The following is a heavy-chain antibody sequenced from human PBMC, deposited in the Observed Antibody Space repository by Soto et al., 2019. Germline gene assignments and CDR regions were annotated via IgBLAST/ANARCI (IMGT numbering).Heavy chain of an antibody. J-gene: IGHJ5*02. CDR2: IYYSGST. CDR1: GGSISSGGYY. CDR3: ARTVVVVAARPSHWFDP. D-gene: IGHD2-15*01. Sequence: PSETLSLTCTVSGGSISSGGYYWSWIRQHPGTGLEWIGYIYYSGSTYYNPSLKSRVTISVDTSKNQFSLKLSSVTAADTAVYYCARTVVVVAARPSHWFDPWGQGTLVTVSS. V-gene: IGHV4-31*03.